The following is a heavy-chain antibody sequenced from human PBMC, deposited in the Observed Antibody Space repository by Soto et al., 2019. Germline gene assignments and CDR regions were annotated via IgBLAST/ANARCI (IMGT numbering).Heavy chain of an antibody. V-gene: IGHV3-23*01. D-gene: IGHD4-17*01. Sequence: EGQLLQSGGGLVQPGESLRLSCAASGFTFSSSGMSWVRQAPGKGLEWVSSISIRGDYRYYADSVKGRFTISRDNSKNTLYLEMSSLTDKDTALYYCANHGGFDFWGQGTMVAVSS. CDR2: ISIRGDYR. CDR1: GFTFSSSG. CDR3: ANHGGFDF. J-gene: IGHJ3*01.